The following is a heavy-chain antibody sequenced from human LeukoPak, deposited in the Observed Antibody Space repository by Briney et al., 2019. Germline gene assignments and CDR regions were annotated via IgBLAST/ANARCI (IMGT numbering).Heavy chain of an antibody. CDR3: ARPGENYQVFEQ. V-gene: IGHV3-48*01. Sequence: TGGSLRLSCAASGFTFNVYSMNWVRQVPGKGLEWISYININGDTTYYADSVKGRFTISRDNAKNSLYLQMNNLRVEDTAVYYCARPGENYQVFEQWGQGTLVTVSS. CDR2: ININGDTT. D-gene: IGHD2-21*01. CDR1: GFTFNVYS. J-gene: IGHJ4*02.